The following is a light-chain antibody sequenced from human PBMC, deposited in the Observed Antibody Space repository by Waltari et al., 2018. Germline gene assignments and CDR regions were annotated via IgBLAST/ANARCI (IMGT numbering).Light chain of an antibody. CDR1: SSDVGGYNY. J-gene: IGLJ2*01. CDR3: SSYTSSSTLVV. CDR2: DVN. V-gene: IGLV2-14*03. Sequence: QSALTQPASVSGSPGQSLTISCTGTSSDVGGYNYVSRYQQHPGKAPKLMIYDVNNRPSGVSKRFSGSKSGNTASLTISGLQAEDEADYYCSSYTSSSTLVVFGGGTKLTVL.